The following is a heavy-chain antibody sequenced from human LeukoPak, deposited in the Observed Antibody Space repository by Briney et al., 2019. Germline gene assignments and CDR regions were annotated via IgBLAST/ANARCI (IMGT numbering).Heavy chain of an antibody. CDR3: ASNRYPVQAFDI. D-gene: IGHD2-15*01. V-gene: IGHV4-34*01. CDR1: GVSFSDYY. J-gene: IGHJ3*02. Sequence: SETLSLTCAVSGVSFSDYYWSWIRQPPGKGLEWIGEINHSGDTNYNSSLQSRVSLSVDTSRNQFSLILSSMTAADTAIYYCASNRYPVQAFDIWGQGTMVTVSS. CDR2: INHSGDT.